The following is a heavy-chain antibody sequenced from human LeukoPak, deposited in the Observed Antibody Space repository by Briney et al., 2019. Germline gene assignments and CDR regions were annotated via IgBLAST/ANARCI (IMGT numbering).Heavy chain of an antibody. D-gene: IGHD3-3*01. V-gene: IGHV4-61*02. CDR2: IYTSGST. J-gene: IGHJ4*02. Sequence: SQTLSLTCTVSGGSISSGSYYWSWIRQPAGKGLEWIGRIYTSGSTNYNPSLKSRVTISVDTSKNQFSLKLSSVTAADTAVYYCAGSQFLEWLAPFDYWGQGTLVTVSS. CDR1: GGSISSGSYY. CDR3: AGSQFLEWLAPFDY.